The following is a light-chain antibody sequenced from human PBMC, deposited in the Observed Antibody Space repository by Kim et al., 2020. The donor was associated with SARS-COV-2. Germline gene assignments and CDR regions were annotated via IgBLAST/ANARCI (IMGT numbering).Light chain of an antibody. CDR3: QQRYNWPLT. V-gene: IGKV3-11*01. CDR2: DAS. CDR1: QSISIY. J-gene: IGKJ4*01. Sequence: PGERATLSGRASQSISIYLAWYQQRPGQAPRLLIYDASYRATGTPARFSGSGSGTDFTLTIDSLEPEDFAVYYCQQRYNWPLTFGGGTKVDIK.